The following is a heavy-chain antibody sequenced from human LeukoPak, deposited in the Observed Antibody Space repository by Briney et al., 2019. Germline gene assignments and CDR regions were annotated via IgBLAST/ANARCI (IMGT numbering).Heavy chain of an antibody. CDR2: IYHSGST. CDR1: GGSLSSDGYY. D-gene: IGHD1-26*01. CDR3: ARDPSPIGDQDAFDI. J-gene: IGHJ3*02. V-gene: IGHV4-30-2*01. Sequence: SQTLSLTCTVSGGSLSSDGYYWSWIRQPPGKGLEWIGYIYHSGSTYYNPSLKSRVTMSVDTSKNQFSLKLSSVTAADTAVYYCARDPSPIGDQDAFDIWGQGTMVTVSS.